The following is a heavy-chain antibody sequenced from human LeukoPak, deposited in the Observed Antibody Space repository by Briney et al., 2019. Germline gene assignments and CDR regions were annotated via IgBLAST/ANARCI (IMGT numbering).Heavy chain of an antibody. J-gene: IGHJ4*02. D-gene: IGHD5-18*01. Sequence: GRSLRLSCAASGFILSTYGMHWVRQAPGKGLEWVAVIWYDGSNKYYADSVKGRFTISRDNSKNTLYLQMNSLRAEDTAVEYCAKDRDTAMEIDYWGQGTLVTVSS. CDR1: GFILSTYG. V-gene: IGHV3-33*06. CDR3: AKDRDTAMEIDY. CDR2: IWYDGSNK.